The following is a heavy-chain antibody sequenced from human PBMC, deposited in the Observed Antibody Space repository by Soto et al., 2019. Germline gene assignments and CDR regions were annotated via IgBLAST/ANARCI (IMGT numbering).Heavy chain of an antibody. D-gene: IGHD3-10*01. CDR2: ISYDGSNK. CDR1: GFTFSSYG. Sequence: QVQLVESGGGVVQPGKSLRLSCAGSGFTFSSYGMDWVRQAPGKGLEWVAVISYDGSNKYYADSVKGRFTISRDNSKNTLYMQMSSLRADDTAVYYCAKDRMGAGVRGYCYYWGQGTLVTVSS. CDR3: AKDRMGAGVRGYCYY. J-gene: IGHJ4*02. V-gene: IGHV3-30*18.